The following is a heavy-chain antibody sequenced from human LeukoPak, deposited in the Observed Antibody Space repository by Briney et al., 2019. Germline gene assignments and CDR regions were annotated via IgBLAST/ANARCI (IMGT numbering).Heavy chain of an antibody. CDR3: ARVGIAVAGTDY. CDR1: GFTFSTYW. V-gene: IGHV3-7*01. Sequence: SGGSLRLSCAGFGFTFSTYWMTWVRQAPGKGLEWVANIKQDGSEKYYVDSVKGRFTISRDNAKNSLYLQMNSLRAEDTAVYYCARVGIAVAGTDYWGQGTLVTVSS. D-gene: IGHD6-19*01. CDR2: IKQDGSEK. J-gene: IGHJ4*02.